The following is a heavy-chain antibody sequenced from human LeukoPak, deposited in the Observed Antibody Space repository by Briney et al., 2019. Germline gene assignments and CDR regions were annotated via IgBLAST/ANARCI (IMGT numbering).Heavy chain of an antibody. J-gene: IGHJ5*02. CDR1: GGSISSYY. CDR2: IYYSGST. D-gene: IGHD2-21*01. V-gene: IGHV4-59*12. Sequence: SETLSLTCTVSGGSISSYYWSWIRQPPGKGLEWIGYIYYSGSTNYNPSLKSRVTISVDTSKNQFSLKLSSVTAADTAVYCCAVRGISNSNWFDPWGQGTLVTVSS. CDR3: AVRGISNSNWFDP.